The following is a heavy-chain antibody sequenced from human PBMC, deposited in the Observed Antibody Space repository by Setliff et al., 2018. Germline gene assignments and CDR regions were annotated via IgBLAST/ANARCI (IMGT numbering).Heavy chain of an antibody. Sequence: GGSLRLSCAVSGFTFSNYWMSWVRQAPGKGLERVANIKEDGSEKYYVDSVKGRFTISRDNAKNSLYLQMNSLRAEDTPVYYCARARPYYYDKSGYAAVDYWGQGTLVTVSS. D-gene: IGHD3-22*01. CDR1: GFTFSNYW. CDR2: IKEDGSEK. CDR3: ARARPYYYDKSGYAAVDY. V-gene: IGHV3-7*03. J-gene: IGHJ4*02.